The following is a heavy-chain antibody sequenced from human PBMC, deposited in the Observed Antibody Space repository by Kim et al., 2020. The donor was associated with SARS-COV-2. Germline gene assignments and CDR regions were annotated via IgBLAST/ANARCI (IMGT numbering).Heavy chain of an antibody. J-gene: IGHJ3*02. V-gene: IGHV3-48*02. CDR2: ISSSSSTI. CDR3: ARAPSDYGDYAYRDLTFDI. CDR1: GFTFSSYS. D-gene: IGHD4-17*01. Sequence: GGSLRLSCAASGFTFSSYSMNWVRQAPGKGLEWVSYISSSSSTIYYADSVKGRFTISRDNAKNSLYLQMNSLRDEDTAVYYCARAPSDYGDYAYRDLTFDIWGQGTMVTVSS.